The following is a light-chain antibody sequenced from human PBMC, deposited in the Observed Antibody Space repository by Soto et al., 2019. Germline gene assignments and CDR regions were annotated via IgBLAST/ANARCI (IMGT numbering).Light chain of an antibody. CDR3: QQVKTYPRT. V-gene: IGKV1-9*01. Sequence: DIHLTQSPSLLSASVGDRVTITCRPSQAVPNNIAWYQQKPGKPPKLLIYEESTLHSGVRSRFSGRKSGTQFTLTIDSLPPEDFETYYCQQVKTYPRTFGGGTKVDIK. CDR1: QAVPNN. CDR2: EES. J-gene: IGKJ4*01.